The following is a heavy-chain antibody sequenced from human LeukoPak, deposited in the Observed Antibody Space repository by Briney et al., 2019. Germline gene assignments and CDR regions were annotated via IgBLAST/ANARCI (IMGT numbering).Heavy chain of an antibody. D-gene: IGHD6-19*01. J-gene: IGHJ6*02. V-gene: IGHV4-59*01. CDR2: IYYSGST. CDR3: ASLVGPGYSSGWYGDGTDV. Sequence: SETLSLTCTVSGGSISSYYWSWIRQPPGKGLEWIGYIYYSGSTNYNPSPKSRVTISVDTSKNQFSLKLSSVTAADTAVYYCASLVGPGYSSGWYGDGTDVWGQGTTVTVSS. CDR1: GGSISSYY.